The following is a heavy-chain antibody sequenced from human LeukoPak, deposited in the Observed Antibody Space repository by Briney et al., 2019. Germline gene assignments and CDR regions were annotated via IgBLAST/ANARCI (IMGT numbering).Heavy chain of an antibody. J-gene: IGHJ3*01. D-gene: IGHD6-6*01. Sequence: GGSLRLSCAVSGFTFSGFWMSWSRQAPGKGLGWVASINSDGSEGYYADVVKGRFTISRDNAKNSLYLQINSLRAEDTAVYYCARSSYSSSSSVWGQGTMVTVSS. CDR2: INSDGSEG. CDR1: GFTFSGFW. CDR3: ARSSYSSSSSV. V-gene: IGHV3-7*03.